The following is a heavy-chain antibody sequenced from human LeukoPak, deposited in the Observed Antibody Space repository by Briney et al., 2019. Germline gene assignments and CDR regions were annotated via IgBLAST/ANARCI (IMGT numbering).Heavy chain of an antibody. CDR2: ISGSSSYI. D-gene: IGHD4-17*01. CDR1: GFTFSSYS. J-gene: IGHJ3*02. CDR3: ARDRIIYGDYGDAFDI. Sequence: KPGGSLRLSCAASGFTFSSYSMNWVRQAPGKGLEWVSSISGSSSYIFYADSVKGRFTISRDNAKNSLYLQMNSLRAEDTAVYFCARDRIIYGDYGDAFDIWGQGTMVTVSS. V-gene: IGHV3-21*01.